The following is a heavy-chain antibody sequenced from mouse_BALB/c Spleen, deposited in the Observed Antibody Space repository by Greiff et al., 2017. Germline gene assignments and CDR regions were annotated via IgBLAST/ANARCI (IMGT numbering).Heavy chain of an antibody. Sequence: QVQLQQSGAELVRPGTSVKVSCKASGYAFTNYLIEWVKQRPGQGLEWIGVINPGSGGTNYNEKFKGKATLTADKSSSTAYMQLSSLTSDGSAVYFCARRTPYYGSKVSDYWGQGTTLTVSS. CDR1: GYAFTNYL. J-gene: IGHJ2*01. V-gene: IGHV1-54*01. CDR3: ARRTPYYGSKVSDY. CDR2: INPGSGGT. D-gene: IGHD1-1*01.